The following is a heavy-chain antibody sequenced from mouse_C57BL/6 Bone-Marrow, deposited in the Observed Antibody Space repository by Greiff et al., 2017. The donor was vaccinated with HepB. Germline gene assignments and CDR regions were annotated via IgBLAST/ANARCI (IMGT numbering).Heavy chain of an antibody. CDR3: AREGGRAGCYAMDY. Sequence: QVHVKQSGAELARPGASVKLSCKASGYTFTSYGISWVKQRTGQGLEWIGEIYPRSGNTYYNEKFKGKATLTADKSSSTAYMELRSLTSEDSAVYFCAREGGRAGCYAMDYWGQGTSVTVSS. D-gene: IGHD3-1*01. J-gene: IGHJ4*01. CDR1: GYTFTSYG. CDR2: IYPRSGNT. V-gene: IGHV1-81*01.